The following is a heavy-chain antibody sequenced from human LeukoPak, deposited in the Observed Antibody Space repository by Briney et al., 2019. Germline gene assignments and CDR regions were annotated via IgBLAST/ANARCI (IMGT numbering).Heavy chain of an antibody. CDR1: GFAFSSFA. CDR3: AKMKGWRLYGYCMDV. D-gene: IGHD4-17*01. V-gene: IGHV3-23*01. Sequence: PGGSLRLPCVASGFAFSSFAMSWVRQAPGKGLEWVSGLTGSGSTYHADSVKGRFTISRDNSKNTLSLQMNSLIAEDTAVYYCAKMKGWRLYGYCMDVWGKGTTVTVSS. J-gene: IGHJ6*03. CDR2: LTGSGST.